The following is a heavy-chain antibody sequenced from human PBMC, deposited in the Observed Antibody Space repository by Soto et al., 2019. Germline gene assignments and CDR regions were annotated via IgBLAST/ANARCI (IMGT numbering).Heavy chain of an antibody. J-gene: IGHJ4*02. CDR1: GGTFSSYT. Sequence: ASVKVSCKASGGTFSSYTISWVRQAPGQGLEWMGRIIPILGIANYAQKFQERVTITRDMSTSTAYMELSSLRSEDTAVYYCAAEKALTHDSSGYYFDYWGQGTRVTVSS. CDR2: IIPILGIA. V-gene: IGHV1-69*02. CDR3: AAEKALTHDSSGYYFDY. D-gene: IGHD3-22*01.